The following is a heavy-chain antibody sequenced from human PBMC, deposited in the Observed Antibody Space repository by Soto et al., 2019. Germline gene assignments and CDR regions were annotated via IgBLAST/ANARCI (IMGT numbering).Heavy chain of an antibody. CDR1: GFTFSSYA. V-gene: IGHV3-30-3*01. D-gene: IGHD3-3*01. J-gene: IGHJ6*04. Sequence: PGGSLRLSCAASGFTFSSYAMHWVRQAPGKGLEWVAVISYDGSNKYYADSVKGRFTISRDNSKNTLYLQMNSLRAEDTAVYYCARVPWYYDFWIGYLPPYYYYRMAVWGKGTTVTVAS. CDR3: ARVPWYYDFWIGYLPPYYYYRMAV. CDR2: ISYDGSNK.